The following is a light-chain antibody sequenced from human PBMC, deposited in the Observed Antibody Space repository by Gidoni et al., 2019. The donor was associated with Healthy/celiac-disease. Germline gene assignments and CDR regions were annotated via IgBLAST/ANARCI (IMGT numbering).Light chain of an antibody. CDR3: QQYNNWPRT. CDR2: GAS. CDR1: QSVSSN. Sequence: EIVMTRSPATLSVPPGERATLSCRASQSVSSNLAWYQQKPGQAPRLLIYGASTRATGIPARFSGSGSGTEFTLTISSLQSEDFAVYYCQQYNNWPRTFGQGNKLEIK. J-gene: IGKJ2*01. V-gene: IGKV3-15*01.